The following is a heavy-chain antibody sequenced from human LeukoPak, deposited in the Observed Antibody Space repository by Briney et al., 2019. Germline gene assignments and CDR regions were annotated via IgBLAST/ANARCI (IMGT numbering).Heavy chain of an antibody. D-gene: IGHD3-3*01. CDR1: GGSISSYY. V-gene: IGHV4-59*01. CDR2: IYYSGST. J-gene: IGHJ3*02. Sequence: PSETLSLTCTVSGGSISSYYWSWIRQPPGKGLEWIGYIYYSGSTNYNPSLKSRVTTSVDTSKNQFSLKLSSVTAADTAVYYCARGASRITIFGVVIGAFDIWGQGTMVTVSS. CDR3: ARGASRITIFGVVIGAFDI.